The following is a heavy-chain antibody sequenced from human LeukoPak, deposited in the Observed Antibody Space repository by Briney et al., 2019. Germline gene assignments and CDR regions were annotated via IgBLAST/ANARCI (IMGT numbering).Heavy chain of an antibody. CDR1: GYTFTSYD. Sequence: GASVKVSCKASGYTFTSYDINWVPQAPGHGLEWMGWVSGYNGNTNYAQKFEGRVAMTTDTSSSTAYVELRSLRPDDTAIYYCARGDWFDPWGQGTLVTVSS. CDR3: ARGDWFDP. V-gene: IGHV1-18*01. CDR2: VSGYNGNT. D-gene: IGHD2-21*01. J-gene: IGHJ5*02.